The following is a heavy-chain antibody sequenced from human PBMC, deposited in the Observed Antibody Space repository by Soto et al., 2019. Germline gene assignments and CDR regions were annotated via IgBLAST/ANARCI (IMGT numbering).Heavy chain of an antibody. CDR3: ARTPDY. CDR2: IYHSGST. J-gene: IGHJ4*02. V-gene: IGHV4-30-2*01. D-gene: IGHD2-15*01. Sequence: SETLSLTCAVSGGSISSGGYCGSWMRQPPGKGLEWIGYIYHSGSTYYNPSLKSRVTISVDRSKNQFSLKLSSVTAADTAVYYCARTPDYWGQGTLVTVSS. CDR1: GGSISSGGYC.